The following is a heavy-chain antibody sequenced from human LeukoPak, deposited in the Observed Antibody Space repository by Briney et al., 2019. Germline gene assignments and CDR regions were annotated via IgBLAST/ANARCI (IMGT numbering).Heavy chain of an antibody. D-gene: IGHD3-10*01. CDR3: AIGGDIDY. CDR1: GGSISSSNW. V-gene: IGHV4-4*02. CDR2: INHSGST. Sequence: SETLSLTCAVSGGSISSSNWWSWVRQPPGKGLEWIGEINHSGSTNYNPSLKSRVTISVDTSKNQFSLKLSSVTAADTAVYYCAIGGDIDYWGQGTLVTVSS. J-gene: IGHJ4*02.